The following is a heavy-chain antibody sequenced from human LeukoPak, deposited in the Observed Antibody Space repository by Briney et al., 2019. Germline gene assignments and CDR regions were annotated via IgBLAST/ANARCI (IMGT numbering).Heavy chain of an antibody. CDR2: ISSSGSTI. V-gene: IGHV3-48*04. J-gene: IGHJ4*02. D-gene: IGHD3-10*01. CDR1: GFTFSSYS. CDR3: ARGARGSGIFYYFDY. Sequence: PGGSLRLSCAASGFTFSSYSMNWVRQAPGKGLEWVSYISSSGSTIYYADSVKGRFTISRDNAKNSLYLQMNSLRAEDTAVYYCARGARGSGIFYYFDYWGQGTLVTVSS.